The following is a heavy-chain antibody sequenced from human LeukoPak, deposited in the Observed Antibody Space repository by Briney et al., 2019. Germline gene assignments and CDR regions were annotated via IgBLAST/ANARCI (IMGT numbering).Heavy chain of an antibody. J-gene: IGHJ6*03. CDR2: IHPEDSYA. Sequence: GESLKISCMTSGYVFIRHWIGWVRQVPGKGLEWMGVIHPEDSYARYNPAFEGQVTLSVDESTTTAYLQLNSLKASDTAIYYCARQNHYYYYMDVWGRGTTVTVSS. V-gene: IGHV5-51*01. CDR3: ARQNHYYYYMDV. CDR1: GYVFIRHW.